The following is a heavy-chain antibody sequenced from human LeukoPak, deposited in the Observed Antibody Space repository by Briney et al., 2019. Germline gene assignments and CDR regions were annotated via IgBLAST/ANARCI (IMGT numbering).Heavy chain of an antibody. Sequence: GGSLRLSCAASGFTFSNSWVSWVRQAPGKGLEWVTNMKPDGSEKYYVDSVKGRFTISRDNAKNSLYLQMNSLRAEDTAVYYCARILVAAAGDAFDIWGQGTMVTVSS. J-gene: IGHJ3*02. D-gene: IGHD6-13*01. CDR1: GFTFSNSW. CDR2: MKPDGSEK. CDR3: ARILVAAAGDAFDI. V-gene: IGHV3-7*01.